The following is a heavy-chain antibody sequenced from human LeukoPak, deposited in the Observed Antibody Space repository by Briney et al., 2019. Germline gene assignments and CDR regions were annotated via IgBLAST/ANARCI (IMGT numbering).Heavy chain of an antibody. CDR3: AKGRYSSGWTAYYFDY. V-gene: IGHV3-23*01. D-gene: IGHD6-19*01. Sequence: GGSLRLSCAASGFTFSSYAMSWVRQAPGKGLEWVSVISGSGGSTDYADSVKGRFTISRDNSKNTLYLQVNSLRAEDTAVYYCAKGRYSSGWTAYYFDYWGQGTLVTVSS. J-gene: IGHJ4*02. CDR1: GFTFSSYA. CDR2: ISGSGGST.